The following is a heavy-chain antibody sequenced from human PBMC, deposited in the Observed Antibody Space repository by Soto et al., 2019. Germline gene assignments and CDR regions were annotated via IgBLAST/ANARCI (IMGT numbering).Heavy chain of an antibody. V-gene: IGHV3-23*01. CDR2: VSGDGGRT. CDR1: RFTFSSYG. CDR3: ARLLNDIVVVPAAIFYYYAMDV. Sequence: EVQLLESGGGSVQPGGSLRLSCAASRFTFSSYGLSWVRQAPGKGLEWVSTVSGDGGRTYYADSVKGRFTISRDNSKNTRYLQMNSLRAGDTAVYYCARLLNDIVVVPAAIFYYYAMDVWGPGTPVTVSS. D-gene: IGHD2-2*01. J-gene: IGHJ6*02.